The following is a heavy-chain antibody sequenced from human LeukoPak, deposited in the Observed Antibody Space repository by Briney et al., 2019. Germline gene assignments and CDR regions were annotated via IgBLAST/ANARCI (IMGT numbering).Heavy chain of an antibody. D-gene: IGHD7-27*01. CDR2: INTYNGNT. CDR1: GYTFSTYG. Sequence: ASAKVSCKASGYTFSTYGISWVREAPGRGLEWMGWINTYNGNTNYAQSLQGRLTMTTDTSTSTVHMDLRSLVSDDTAVYYCARGLTGMMDSDYWGQGTLVAVSS. CDR3: ARGLTGMMDSDY. V-gene: IGHV1-18*01. J-gene: IGHJ4*02.